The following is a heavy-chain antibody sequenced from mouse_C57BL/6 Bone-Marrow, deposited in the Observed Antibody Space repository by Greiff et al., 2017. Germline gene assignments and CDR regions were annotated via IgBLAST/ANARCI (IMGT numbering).Heavy chain of an antibody. CDR3: ARSDYDLVSNYYARDY. Sequence: QVQLQQPGAELVKPGASVKLSCKASGYTFTSYWMQWVKQRPGQGLEWIGEIDPSDSYTNYNQKFKGKAQLTVDPSSSTAYMQLSSLTSEDSAVYYCARSDYDLVSNYYARDYWGQGTSVTVSS. CDR1: GYTFTSYW. D-gene: IGHD2-4*01. J-gene: IGHJ4*01. V-gene: IGHV1-50*01. CDR2: IDPSDSYT.